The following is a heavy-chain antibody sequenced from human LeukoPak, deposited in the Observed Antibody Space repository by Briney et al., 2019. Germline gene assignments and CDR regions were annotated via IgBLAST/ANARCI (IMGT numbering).Heavy chain of an antibody. D-gene: IGHD6-19*01. J-gene: IGHJ4*02. CDR2: IFGESMT. V-gene: IGHV3-53*01. CDR1: GFSVTTTY. Sequence: GGSLRLSCAVSGFSVTTTYMSWVRQAPGKRLEWVSLIFGESMTTYADSVKGRFTISRDSSKNTLYLQMNSLRAEDTAVYYCASNLTSGPYSFDYWGQGTLVTVSS. CDR3: ASNLTSGPYSFDY.